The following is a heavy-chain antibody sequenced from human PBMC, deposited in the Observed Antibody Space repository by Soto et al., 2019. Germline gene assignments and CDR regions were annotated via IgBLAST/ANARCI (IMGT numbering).Heavy chain of an antibody. CDR3: AREETAWPLAYGLDV. D-gene: IGHD2-21*02. CDR1: GFSFSTYS. CDR2: IGRRSDI. V-gene: IGHV3-21*01. J-gene: IGHJ6*02. Sequence: EGSLTVSCGDSGFSFSTYSMQWVRQAAGKGLEWVSSIGRRSDIYYADSVKGRFTISRDNAKNSVSLQMNSLRDEDTAVYYCAREETAWPLAYGLDVWGQGTTVTVSS.